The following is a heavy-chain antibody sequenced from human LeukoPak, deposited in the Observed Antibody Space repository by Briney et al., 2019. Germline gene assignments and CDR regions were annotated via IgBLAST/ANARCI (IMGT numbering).Heavy chain of an antibody. Sequence: KTSETLSLTCTVSGCSISSYYWSWIRQPPGKGLEWIGRIYTSGSTNYNPFLKRRVTISVDTSKNQCSLKLSSVTAADTAVYYCASMCSGGSCYGRSFPGGYYYYYMDVWGKGTTVTISS. D-gene: IGHD2-15*01. CDR2: IYTSGST. CDR1: GCSISSYY. V-gene: IGHV4-4*08. CDR3: ASMCSGGSCYGRSFPGGYYYYYMDV. J-gene: IGHJ6*03.